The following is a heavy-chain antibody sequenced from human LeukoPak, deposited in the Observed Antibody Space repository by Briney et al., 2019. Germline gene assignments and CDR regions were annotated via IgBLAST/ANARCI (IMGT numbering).Heavy chain of an antibody. CDR3: AKDVPIPSAGSWFDP. CDR2: IYYTGRT. CDR1: GGSISGYY. D-gene: IGHD6-13*01. J-gene: IGHJ5*02. V-gene: IGHV4-59*01. Sequence: SETLSLTCTVSGGSISGYYWNWIRQSPEKGLEWIGYIYYTGRTRYNPSLRSRVTISLDTSMTQFSLRLSSVTAADTAVYYCAKDVPIPSAGSWFDPWGQGTLVTVSS.